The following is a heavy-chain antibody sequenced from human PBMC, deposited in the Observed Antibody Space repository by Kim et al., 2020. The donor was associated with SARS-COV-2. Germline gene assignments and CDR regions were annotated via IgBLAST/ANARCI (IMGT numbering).Heavy chain of an antibody. J-gene: IGHJ4*02. CDR1: GYTFTSYD. Sequence: ASVKVSCKASGYTFTSYDINWVRQATGQGLEWMGWMNPNSGNTGYAQKFQGRVTMTRNTSISTAYMELSSLRSEDTAVYYCIMITFGGVIVCIYWGQGTLVTVSS. CDR3: IMITFGGVIVCIY. V-gene: IGHV1-8*01. CDR2: MNPNSGNT. D-gene: IGHD3-16*02.